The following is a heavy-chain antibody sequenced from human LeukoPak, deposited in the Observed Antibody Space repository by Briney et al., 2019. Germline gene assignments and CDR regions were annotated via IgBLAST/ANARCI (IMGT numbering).Heavy chain of an antibody. J-gene: IGHJ4*02. CDR1: GYTFTSYG. V-gene: IGHV1-18*01. D-gene: IGHD3-22*01. Sequence: ASVKVSCKASGYTFTSYGISWVRQAPGQGLEWMGWISAYNGNTNYAQKLQGRVTVTTDTSTSTAYMELRSLRSDDTAVYYCARAGVYYYDSSGLDYWGQGTLVTVSS. CDR2: ISAYNGNT. CDR3: ARAGVYYYDSSGLDY.